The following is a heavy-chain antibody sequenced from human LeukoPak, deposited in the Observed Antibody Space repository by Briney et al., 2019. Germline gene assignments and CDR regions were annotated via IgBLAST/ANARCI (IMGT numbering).Heavy chain of an antibody. CDR3: ARDAPKVPAAGVLAS. V-gene: IGHV3-53*01. CDR1: GFTVSDNY. CDR2: MYSGGDT. D-gene: IGHD6-13*01. Sequence: PGGSLRLSCAASGFTVSDNYMSWVRQAPGKGLEWVSVMYSGGDTYYANSVKGRFTFSRDISKNTLFLQTNGLTTEDTAMYYCARDAPKVPAAGVLASWGQGTLVTVSS. J-gene: IGHJ5*02.